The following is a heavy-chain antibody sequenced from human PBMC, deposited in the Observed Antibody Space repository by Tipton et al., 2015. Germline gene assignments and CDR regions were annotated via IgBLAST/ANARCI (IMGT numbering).Heavy chain of an antibody. CDR3: ARASIMQGYYHGSRRNYV. CDR1: GGSASTSNFY. Sequence: TLSLTCTVSGGSASTSNFYLGLIRQSTRKELERIAYIFFCGSTHYNHSLKRRVTISLDTSKNQFSLTLNSVSAADTAVYYCARASIMQGYYHGSRRNYV. CDR2: IFFCGST. J-gene: IGHJ6*01. D-gene: IGHD3-3*01. V-gene: IGHV4-61*01.